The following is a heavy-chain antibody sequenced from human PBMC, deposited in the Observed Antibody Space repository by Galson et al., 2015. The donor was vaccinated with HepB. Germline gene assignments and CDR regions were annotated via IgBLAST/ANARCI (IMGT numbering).Heavy chain of an antibody. Sequence: SVKVSCKVSGYTLTELSMHWVRQAPGQGLEWMGWINTNTGNPTYAQGFTGRFVFSLDTSVSTAYLQISSLKAEDTAVYYCAIIAVAGNGGFDYWGQGTLVTVSS. D-gene: IGHD6-19*01. J-gene: IGHJ4*02. CDR3: AIIAVAGNGGFDY. CDR1: GYTLTELS. V-gene: IGHV7-4-1*02. CDR2: INTNTGNP.